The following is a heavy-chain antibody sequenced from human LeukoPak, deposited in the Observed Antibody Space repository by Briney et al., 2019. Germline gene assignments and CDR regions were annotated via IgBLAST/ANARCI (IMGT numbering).Heavy chain of an antibody. V-gene: IGHV3-23*01. CDR1: GFTFSSYA. D-gene: IGHD3-3*01. J-gene: IGHJ4*02. Sequence: GGSLRLSCAAPGFTFSSYAMSWVRQAPGKGLEWVSAISGSGGSTYYADSVKGRFTISRDNSKNTLYLQMNSLRAEDTAVYYCAKDGAKLEWLLYGYYFDYWGQGTLVTVSS. CDR3: AKDGAKLEWLLYGYYFDY. CDR2: ISGSGGST.